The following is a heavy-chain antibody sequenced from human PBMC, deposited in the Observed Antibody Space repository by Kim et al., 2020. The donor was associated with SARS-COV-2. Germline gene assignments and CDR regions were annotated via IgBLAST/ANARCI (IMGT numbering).Heavy chain of an antibody. CDR3: ARDRRGVTGTYYYDD. CDR1: GGSIRGHF. V-gene: IGHV4-4*07. D-gene: IGHD2-21*02. CDR2: LFPGGSS. Sequence: SETLSLTCTISGGSIRGHFWSWIRQSAGKGLEFVGRLFPGGSSDYSPSLMSRVAMSSDTSTNKVSLTLRSVTAADTAVYYCARDRRGVTGTYYYDDWGQGSLVTVSS. J-gene: IGHJ4*02.